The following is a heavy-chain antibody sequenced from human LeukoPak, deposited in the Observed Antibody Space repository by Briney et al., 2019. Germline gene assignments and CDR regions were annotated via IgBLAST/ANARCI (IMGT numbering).Heavy chain of an antibody. CDR1: GGTFSSYA. CDR2: IIPIFGIA. J-gene: IGHJ5*02. CDR3: ARDLRSGWSNWFDP. Sequence: ASVKVSCKASGGTFSSYAISWVRQAPGQGLEWMGRIIPIFGIANYAQKFQGRVTITADKSTSTAYMELSSLRSEDTAVYYCARDLRSGWSNWFDPWGQGTLVTVSS. D-gene: IGHD6-19*01. V-gene: IGHV1-69*04.